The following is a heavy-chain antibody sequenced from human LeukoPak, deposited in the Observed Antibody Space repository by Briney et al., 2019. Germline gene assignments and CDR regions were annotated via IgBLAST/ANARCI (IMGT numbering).Heavy chain of an antibody. Sequence: GGSLRRSCAASGFTFFNFGMHCVRQAPGNGLDCVPVMWSHGSNMHYADSARGRFTISRDNSKNTLYRQMNSLSAEDTAVYYCARVTMVAGASYNWFVVWGQGTLVTVSA. J-gene: IGHJ5*02. D-gene: IGHD2-15*01. CDR3: ARVTMVAGASYNWFVV. V-gene: IGHV3-33*01. CDR2: MWSHGSNM. CDR1: GFTFFNFG.